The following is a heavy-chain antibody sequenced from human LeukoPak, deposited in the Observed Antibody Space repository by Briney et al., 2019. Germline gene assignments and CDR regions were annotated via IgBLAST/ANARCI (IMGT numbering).Heavy chain of an antibody. CDR3: AREYSSSSSFDY. D-gene: IGHD6-6*01. J-gene: IGHJ4*02. V-gene: IGHV1-2*02. CDR1: GYTFTGYY. Sequence: ASVKVSCKASGYTFTGYYIHWVRQAPGQGLEWVGWINPNSAGTRYAQKFQGRVTMTRDRSIATAYMELSSLRSDDTAVYYCAREYSSSSSFDYWGQGTLVTVSS. CDR2: INPNSAGT.